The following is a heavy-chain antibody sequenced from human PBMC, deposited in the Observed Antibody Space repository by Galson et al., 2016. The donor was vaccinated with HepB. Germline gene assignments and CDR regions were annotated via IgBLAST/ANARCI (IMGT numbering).Heavy chain of an antibody. CDR3: ARFPEEVTARTGKYFFHGMDV. Sequence: SLRLSCAASGFKFSNYSMNWVRQAPGKGLEWISYISTSSGIIYYADTVRDRFTVSADNAKSSLFLRMSSLRDEDTAVYYCARFPEEVTARTGKYFFHGMDVWGPGTTVTVSS. CDR2: ISTSSGII. CDR1: GFKFSNYS. D-gene: IGHD1-14*01. J-gene: IGHJ6*02. V-gene: IGHV3-48*02.